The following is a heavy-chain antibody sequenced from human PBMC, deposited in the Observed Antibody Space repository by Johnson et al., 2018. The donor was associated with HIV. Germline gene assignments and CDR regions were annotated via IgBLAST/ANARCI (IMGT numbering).Heavy chain of an antibody. CDR3: ARPSVMTTLTTTPWAFNI. CDR1: GLIFSRSW. D-gene: IGHD4-17*01. V-gene: IGHV3-74*02. CDR2: TNSDGSTT. J-gene: IGHJ3*02. Sequence: MLLVESGGGLVQPGGSLRLSCAASGLIFSRSWIHWVRQAPGKGLVWVSRTNSDGSTTNYADSVKGRFTISRDNSKNTLYLQMNSLRAEDTAVYYCARPSVMTTLTTTPWAFNIWGQGTMVTVSS.